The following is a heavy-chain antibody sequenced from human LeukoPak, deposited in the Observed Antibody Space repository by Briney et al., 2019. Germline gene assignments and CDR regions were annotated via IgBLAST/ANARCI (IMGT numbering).Heavy chain of an antibody. D-gene: IGHD3-22*01. V-gene: IGHV5-51*01. CDR3: ARRQRGGYYYDSSGYSALDY. CDR1: GYSSTSYW. J-gene: IGHJ4*02. CDR2: IYPGDSDT. Sequence: GESLKISCKGSGYSSTSYWIGWVRQMPGKGLEWMGIIYPGDSDTRYSPSFQGQVTISADKSISTAYLQWSSLKASDTAMYYCARRQRGGYYYDSSGYSALDYWGQGTLVTVSS.